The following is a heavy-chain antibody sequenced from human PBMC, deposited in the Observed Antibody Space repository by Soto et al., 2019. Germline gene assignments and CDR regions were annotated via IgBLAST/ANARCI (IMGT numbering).Heavy chain of an antibody. Sequence: QVHLVQSGAEVKKPGASVQVSCKASGYSFTSYGISWVRQAAGQGLEWMAWISGYNGKTRFAPKYQGRLTMPIDTSTSTAYMDLRSLRSDDAAMYYCARDKMVNTHNWFDLWGQGTLVTVSS. D-gene: IGHD2-8*01. J-gene: IGHJ5*02. CDR2: ISGYNGKT. V-gene: IGHV1-18*01. CDR3: ARDKMVNTHNWFDL. CDR1: GYSFTSYG.